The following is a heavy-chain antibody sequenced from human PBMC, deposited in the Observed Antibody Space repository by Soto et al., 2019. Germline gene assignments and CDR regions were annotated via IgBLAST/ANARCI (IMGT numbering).Heavy chain of an antibody. CDR1: GYTFTSYG. V-gene: IGHV1-18*01. CDR2: ISAYNGNT. Sequence: ASVKVSCKASGYTFTSYGISWVRQAPGQGLEWMGWISAYNGNTNYAQKLQGRVTMTTDTSTSTAYMELRSLRSDDTAVYYCARVRFSSGQWLVGGYYYGMGVWGQGTTVTVSS. D-gene: IGHD6-19*01. J-gene: IGHJ6*02. CDR3: ARVRFSSGQWLVGGYYYGMGV.